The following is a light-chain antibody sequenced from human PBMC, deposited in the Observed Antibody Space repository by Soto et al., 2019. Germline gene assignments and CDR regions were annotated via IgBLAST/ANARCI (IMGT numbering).Light chain of an antibody. CDR3: QQSYHTLPLT. CDR2: AAS. CDR1: QSISNY. J-gene: IGKJ4*01. Sequence: DIQMTQSPSSLSASVGDRVTITCRASQSISNYVNWYQQRLGKAPNLLIYAASSLQSGVPSRFSGSGSGRDFTLTISSLHPEDFATYYCQQSYHTLPLTFGGGTKVE. V-gene: IGKV1-39*01.